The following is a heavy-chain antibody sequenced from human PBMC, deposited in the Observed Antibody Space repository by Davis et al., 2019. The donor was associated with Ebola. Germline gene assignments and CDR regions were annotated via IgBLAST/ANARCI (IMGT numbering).Heavy chain of an antibody. CDR1: GFTFSSYS. Sequence: GESLKISCAASGFTFSSYSMNWVRQAPGKGLEWVSYISSSSSTIYYADSVKGRFTISRDNAKNSLYLQMNSLRDEDTAVYYCASIPKTGSGRGTDYWGQGTLVTVSS. D-gene: IGHD3-10*01. J-gene: IGHJ4*02. V-gene: IGHV3-48*02. CDR3: ASIPKTGSGRGTDY. CDR2: ISSSSSTI.